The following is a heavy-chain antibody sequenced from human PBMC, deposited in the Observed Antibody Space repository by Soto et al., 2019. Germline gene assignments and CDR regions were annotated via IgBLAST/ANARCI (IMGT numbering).Heavy chain of an antibody. D-gene: IGHD2-15*01. CDR2: ISYDGSNK. J-gene: IGHJ4*02. CDR3: ASVVVAATFTLFPDY. CDR1: GFTFSSYA. Sequence: GGSLRLSCAASGFTFSSYAMHWVRRAPGKGLEWVAVISYDGSNKYYADSVKGRFTISRDNSKNTLYLQMNSLRAEDTAVYYCASVVVAATFTLFPDYWGQGTLVTVSS. V-gene: IGHV3-30-3*01.